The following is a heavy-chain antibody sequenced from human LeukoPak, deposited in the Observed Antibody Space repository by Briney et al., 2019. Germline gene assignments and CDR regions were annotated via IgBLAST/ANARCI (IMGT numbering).Heavy chain of an antibody. V-gene: IGHV4-4*07. CDR3: ARGCSSTSCYFSGGNWFDP. CDR1: GAFSSSYY. CDR2: IYTGGSA. J-gene: IGHJ5*02. Sequence: SETLSLTCTVSGAFSSSYYWTWIRQPAGKGLEWIGRIYTGGSANYNPSLRSRVNMSVDKSKNQFSLKLSSVTAADTAVYYCARGCSSTSCYFSGGNWFDPWGQGTLVIVSS. D-gene: IGHD2-2*01.